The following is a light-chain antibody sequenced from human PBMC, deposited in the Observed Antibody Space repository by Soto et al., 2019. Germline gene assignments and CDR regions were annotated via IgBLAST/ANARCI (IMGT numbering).Light chain of an antibody. J-gene: IGKJ4*01. CDR1: QSVSSSY. CDR2: GAS. V-gene: IGKV3-20*01. Sequence: PGERVTLSCRASQSVSSSYLAWYQQKPGQAPRLLIYGASSRATGIPDRFSGSGSGTDFTLTISRLEPEDFAVYYCQQYGRSPSTFGGGTKVDIK. CDR3: QQYGRSPST.